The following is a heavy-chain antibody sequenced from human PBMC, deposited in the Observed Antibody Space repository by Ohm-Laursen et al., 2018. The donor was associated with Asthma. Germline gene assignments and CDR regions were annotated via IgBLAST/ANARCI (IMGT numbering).Heavy chain of an antibody. J-gene: IGHJ5*02. CDR3: ARDEKAVVPAAINWFDP. CDR2: IYYSGST. D-gene: IGHD2-2*01. CDR1: GGSISSSSYY. Sequence: SQTLSLTCSVSGGSISSSSYYWGWIRQPPGKGLEWIGSIYYSGSTYYNPSLKSRVTISVDTSKNQFSLKLSSVTAADTAVYYCARDEKAVVPAAINWFDPWGQGTLVTVSS. V-gene: IGHV4-39*02.